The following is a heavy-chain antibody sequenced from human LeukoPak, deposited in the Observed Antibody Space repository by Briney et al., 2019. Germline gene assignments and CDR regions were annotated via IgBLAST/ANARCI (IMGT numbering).Heavy chain of an antibody. CDR2: INSDGSST. V-gene: IGHV3-74*01. CDR3: ARVSSGSYFGYYYYYMDV. CDR1: GISLSNYA. Sequence: GGSLRLSCVVSGISLSNYAMTWVRQAPGKGLVWVSRINSDGSSTSYADSVKGRFTISRDNAKNTLYLQMNSLRAEDTAVYYCARVSSGSYFGYYYYYMDVWGKGTTVTVSS. D-gene: IGHD1-26*01. J-gene: IGHJ6*03.